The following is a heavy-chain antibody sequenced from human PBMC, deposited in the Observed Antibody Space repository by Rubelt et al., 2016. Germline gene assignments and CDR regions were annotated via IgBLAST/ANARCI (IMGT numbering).Heavy chain of an antibody. D-gene: IGHD5-12*01. CDR2: GST. J-gene: IGHJ4*02. CDR3: ARYSGYDFREYYFDY. Sequence: GSTNYNPSLKSRVTISVDTSKNQFSLKLSSVTAADTAVYYCARYSGYDFREYYFDYWGQGTLVTVSS. V-gene: IGHV4-34*01.